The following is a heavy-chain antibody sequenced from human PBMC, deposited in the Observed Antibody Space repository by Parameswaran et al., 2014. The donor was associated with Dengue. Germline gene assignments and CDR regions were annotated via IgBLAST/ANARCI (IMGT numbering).Heavy chain of an antibody. D-gene: IGHD4-17*01. J-gene: IGHJ4*02. CDR3: ARHQLTTVPYPPFDY. V-gene: IGHV5-10-1*01. Sequence: VRQMPGKGLEWMGRIDPSDSYTNYSPSFQGHVTISADKSISTAYLQWSSLKASDTAMYYCARHQLTTVPYPPFDYWGQGTLVTVSS. CDR2: IDPSDSYT.